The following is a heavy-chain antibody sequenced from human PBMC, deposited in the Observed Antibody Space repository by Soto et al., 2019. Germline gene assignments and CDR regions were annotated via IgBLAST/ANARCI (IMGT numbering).Heavy chain of an antibody. CDR3: ARHGAPPPADSDY. V-gene: IGHV4-59*08. Sequence: QVQLQESGPGLVKPSETLSLTCTVSGGSISSYYWSWIRQSPGKGLEWIGCIHYSGSANYNPSLKGRLTTPVDTPKIQFSLRLSSVTAADAAVYEWARHGAPPPADSDYWGQGTLVTVSS. J-gene: IGHJ4*02. D-gene: IGHD2-2*01. CDR1: GGSISSYY. CDR2: IHYSGSA.